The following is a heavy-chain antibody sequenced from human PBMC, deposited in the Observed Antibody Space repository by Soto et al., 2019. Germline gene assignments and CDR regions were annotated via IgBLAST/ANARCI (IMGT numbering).Heavy chain of an antibody. Sequence: SETLSLTCTVAGGSISSGDYYWSWIRQHPGKGLEWIGTIYFSGTTYYNPSLKSRVTISVDTSKSQFSLKLSSVTAADTAVYYCARRDRSGFSYWLDTWGQGTLVTVSS. J-gene: IGHJ5*02. CDR2: IYFSGTT. CDR3: ARRDRSGFSYWLDT. D-gene: IGHD3-22*01. CDR1: GGSISSGDYY. V-gene: IGHV4-31*03.